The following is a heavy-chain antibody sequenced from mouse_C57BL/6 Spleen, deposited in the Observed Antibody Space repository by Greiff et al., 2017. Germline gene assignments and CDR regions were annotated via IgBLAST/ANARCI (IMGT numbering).Heavy chain of an antibody. CDR2: IYPGDGDT. CDR1: GYAFSSSW. CDR3: ARGYCGSSPYYFDY. Sequence: QVQLQQSGPELVKPGASVKISCKASGYAFSSSWMNWVKQRPGKGLEWIGRIYPGDGDTNYNGKFKGKATLTADKSSSTAYMQLSSLTSEDSAVYFCARGYCGSSPYYFDYWGQGTTLTVSS. V-gene: IGHV1-82*01. J-gene: IGHJ2*01. D-gene: IGHD1-1*01.